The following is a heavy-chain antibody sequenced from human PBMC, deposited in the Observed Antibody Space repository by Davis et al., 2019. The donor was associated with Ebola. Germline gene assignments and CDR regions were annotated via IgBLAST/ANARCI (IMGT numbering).Heavy chain of an antibody. V-gene: IGHV5-51*01. CDR2: IYTGDSDT. J-gene: IGHJ4*02. Sequence: GESLKISCQDSGNSFSSHWIGWVRQMPGKGLEWMGIIYTGDSDTRYSPSFRGQVTISADKSTKTAFLVWTGLKASDTAMYYCARGTDGYNPGGYFDSWGQGTLVTVSS. CDR1: GNSFSSHW. CDR3: ARGTDGYNPGGYFDS. D-gene: IGHD5-24*01.